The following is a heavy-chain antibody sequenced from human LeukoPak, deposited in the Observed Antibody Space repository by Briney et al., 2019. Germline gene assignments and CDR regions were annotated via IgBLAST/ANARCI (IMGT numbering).Heavy chain of an antibody. J-gene: IGHJ4*02. CDR2: IYPGDSDT. D-gene: IGHD3-22*01. V-gene: IGHV5-51*01. Sequence: GESLKISCKGSGYSFTSYWIGWVRQMPGKGLEWMGIIYPGDSDTRYSPSFQGQVTISADKSISTAYLQWSSLKASDTAMYYCARPSKYYYDSSGYLGPVDYWGQGTLVTVSS. CDR3: ARPSKYYYDSSGYLGPVDY. CDR1: GYSFTSYW.